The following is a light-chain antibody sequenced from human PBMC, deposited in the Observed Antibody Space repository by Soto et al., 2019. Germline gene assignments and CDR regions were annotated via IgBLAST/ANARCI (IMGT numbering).Light chain of an antibody. J-gene: IGKJ1*01. V-gene: IGKV1-5*03. CDR1: QSISIW. CDR2: KAS. Sequence: DIQITQSPSTLSASVGDRVTFTCRSTQSISIWLAWYQQKPGKAPKILIYKASSLKSGVPSRFSGSGSGTEFTLTISSLQPDDFATYYCQQYSTYTPRTFGQGTKVDIK. CDR3: QQYSTYTPRT.